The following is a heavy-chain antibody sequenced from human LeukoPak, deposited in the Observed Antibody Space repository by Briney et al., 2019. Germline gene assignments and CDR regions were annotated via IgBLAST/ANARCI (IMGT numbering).Heavy chain of an antibody. J-gene: IGHJ6*02. CDR1: VYTFTDYY. Sequence: ASVTVSCKASVYTFTDYYIHWVRQAPGQGLEWMGWINPFTGDTNYAQTFQGRVTMTRDTSISIAYMEMSRLIFDDTAVYYCARAGSGVYYYGYYGLDVWGQGTTVTVSS. CDR2: INPFTGDT. CDR3: ARAGSGVYYYGYYGLDV. D-gene: IGHD3-10*01. V-gene: IGHV1-2*02.